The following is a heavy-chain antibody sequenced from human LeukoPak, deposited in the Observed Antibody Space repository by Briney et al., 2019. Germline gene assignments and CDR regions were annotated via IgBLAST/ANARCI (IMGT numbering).Heavy chain of an antibody. Sequence: PSETLSLTCAVYGGSFSGYYWSWIRQPPGKGLEWIGEINHSGSTNYNPSLKSRVTISVDTSKNQFSLKLSSVTAADTAVYYCASVDGDAKFRWFDPWGQGTLVTVSS. CDR2: INHSGST. CDR1: GGSFSGYY. V-gene: IGHV4-34*01. J-gene: IGHJ5*02. CDR3: ASVDGDAKFRWFDP. D-gene: IGHD4-17*01.